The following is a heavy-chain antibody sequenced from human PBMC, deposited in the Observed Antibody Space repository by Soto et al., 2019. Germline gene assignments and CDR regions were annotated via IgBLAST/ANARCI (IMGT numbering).Heavy chain of an antibody. CDR1: GFSFSDYC. CDR3: ARDHYDSSGYLPNPIDY. V-gene: IGHV3-33*08. CDR2: IWYDGSNK. J-gene: IGHJ4*02. Sequence: GGSLRLSCAASGFSFSDYCMSWVRQAPGKGLEWVAVIWYDGSNKYYVDSVKGRFTISRDNSKNTLYLQMNSLRAEDTAVYYCARDHYDSSGYLPNPIDYWGQGTLVTVSS. D-gene: IGHD3-22*01.